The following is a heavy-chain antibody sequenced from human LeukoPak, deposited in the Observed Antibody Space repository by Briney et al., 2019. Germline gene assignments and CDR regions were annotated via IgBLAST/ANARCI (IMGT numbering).Heavy chain of an antibody. Sequence: KPSETLSLTCTVSGGSISSSSYYWGWIRQPPGEGLEWIGSIYYSGSTYYNPSLKSRVTISVDTSKNQFSLKLSSVTAADTAVYYCASVFGDSSHYYYGMDVWGQGTTVTVSS. D-gene: IGHD3-10*02. J-gene: IGHJ6*02. V-gene: IGHV4-39*07. CDR2: IYYSGST. CDR3: ASVFGDSSHYYYGMDV. CDR1: GGSISSSSYY.